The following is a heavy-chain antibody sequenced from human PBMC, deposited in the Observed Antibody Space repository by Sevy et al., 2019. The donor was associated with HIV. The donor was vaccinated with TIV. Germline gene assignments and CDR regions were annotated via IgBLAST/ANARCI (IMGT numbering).Heavy chain of an antibody. Sequence: WGSLRLSCAASGFTVSSNYMSWVRQAPGKGPEWVSVIYSGGSTYYADSVKGRFTISRDNSKNTLYLQMNSLRAEDTAVYYCARDTGGNRYGMDVWGQGTTVTVSS. V-gene: IGHV3-53*01. CDR1: GFTVSSNY. CDR3: ARDTGGNRYGMDV. D-gene: IGHD2-15*01. CDR2: IYSGGST. J-gene: IGHJ6*02.